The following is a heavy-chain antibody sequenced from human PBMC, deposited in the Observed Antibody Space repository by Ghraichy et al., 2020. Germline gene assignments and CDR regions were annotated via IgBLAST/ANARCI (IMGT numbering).Heavy chain of an antibody. Sequence: GESLRLSCAASGFTFVGNWMSWVRQGPGKGLEWLANIKQDESEKYYVDSVKGRFTISRDNAKNSLYLQMNSLRAEDTAVYYCARGDYWARYFDLWGRGTLVTVS. J-gene: IGHJ2*01. CDR3: ARGDYWARYFDL. V-gene: IGHV3-7*01. CDR1: GFTFVGNW. D-gene: IGHD2-8*02. CDR2: IKQDESEK.